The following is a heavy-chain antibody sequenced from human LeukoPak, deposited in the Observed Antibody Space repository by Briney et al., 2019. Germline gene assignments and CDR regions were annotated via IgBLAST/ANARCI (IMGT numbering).Heavy chain of an antibody. CDR1: GGTFSSYA. V-gene: IGHV1-69*04. CDR2: IIPILGIA. J-gene: IGHJ5*02. Sequence: SVKVSCKASGGTFSSYAISWVRQAPGQGLEWMGRIIPILGIANYAQKFQGRVTITADKSTSTAYMELRSLRSDDTAVYYCARDGLRVGATQFDPWGQGTLVTVSS. CDR3: ARDGLRVGATQFDP. D-gene: IGHD1-26*01.